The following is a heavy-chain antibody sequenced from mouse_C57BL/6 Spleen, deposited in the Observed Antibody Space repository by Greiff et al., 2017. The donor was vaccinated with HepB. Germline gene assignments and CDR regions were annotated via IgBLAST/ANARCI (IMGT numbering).Heavy chain of an antibody. J-gene: IGHJ2*01. CDR1: GYTFTDYE. Sequence: QVQLQQSGAELVRPGASVTLSCKASGYTFTDYEMHWVKQTPVHGLEWIGAIDPETGGTAYNQKFKGKAILTADKSSSTAYMELRSLTSEGSAVYYCTRGILRYYFDYWGQGTTLTVSS. D-gene: IGHD1-1*01. CDR2: IDPETGGT. V-gene: IGHV1-15*01. CDR3: TRGILRYYFDY.